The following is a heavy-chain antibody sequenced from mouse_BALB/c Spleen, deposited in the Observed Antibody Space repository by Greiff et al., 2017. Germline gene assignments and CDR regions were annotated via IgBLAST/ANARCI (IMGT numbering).Heavy chain of an antibody. J-gene: IGHJ2*01. CDR3: ARPFITTAYYFDY. V-gene: IGHV5-6*01. CDR2: ISSGGSYT. CDR1: GFTFSSYG. D-gene: IGHD1-2*01. Sequence: EVQLQESGGDLVKPGGSLKLSCAASGFTFSSYGMSWVRQTPDKRLEWVATISSGGSYTYYPDSVKGRFTISRDNAKNTLYLQMSSLKSEDTAMYYCARPFITTAYYFDYWGQGTTLTVSS.